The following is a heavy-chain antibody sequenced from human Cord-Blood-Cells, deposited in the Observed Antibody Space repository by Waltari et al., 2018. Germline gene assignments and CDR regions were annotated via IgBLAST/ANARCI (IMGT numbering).Heavy chain of an antibody. Sequence: AQLVQPGAEVTKPGASAKVPCQASGCTLPAPDSHWVRQAPGQGLEWMGWINPNSGGTNYAQKFQGRVTMTRDTSISTAYMELSRLRSDDTAVYYCARDRGGYDIDYWGQGTLVTVSS. D-gene: IGHD5-12*01. V-gene: IGHV1-2*02. CDR2: INPNSGGT. J-gene: IGHJ4*02. CDR3: ARDRGGYDIDY. CDR1: GCTLPAPD.